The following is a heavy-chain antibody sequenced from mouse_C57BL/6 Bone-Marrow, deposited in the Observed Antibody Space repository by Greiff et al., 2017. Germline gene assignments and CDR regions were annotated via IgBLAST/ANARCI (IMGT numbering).Heavy chain of an antibody. J-gene: IGHJ1*03. Sequence: VQLQQSGAELAKPGASVKLSCKASGYTFTSSWMHWVKQRPGPGLEWIGYINPSSGYTKYNQKFKDKATLTADKSSSTAYMQLSSLTYEDSAVYYCARWGLPWYFDVWGTGTTVTVSS. CDR3: ARWGLPWYFDV. CDR1: GYTFTSSW. D-gene: IGHD2-2*01. V-gene: IGHV1-7*01. CDR2: INPSSGYT.